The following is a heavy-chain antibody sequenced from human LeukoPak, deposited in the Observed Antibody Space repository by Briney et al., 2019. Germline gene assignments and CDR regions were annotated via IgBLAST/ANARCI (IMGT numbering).Heavy chain of an antibody. CDR1: GFTVSSNY. V-gene: IGHV3-66*02. CDR3: ARGPRIEYHYMDV. CDR2: IYSGGST. Sequence: PGGSLRLSCAASGFTVSSNYMSWVRQAPGKGLEWVSVIYSGGSTHYADSVKGRFTISRDNSKNTLYLQTNSLRAEDTAVYYCARGPRIEYHYMDVWGKGTTVTVSS. J-gene: IGHJ6*03. D-gene: IGHD2-15*01.